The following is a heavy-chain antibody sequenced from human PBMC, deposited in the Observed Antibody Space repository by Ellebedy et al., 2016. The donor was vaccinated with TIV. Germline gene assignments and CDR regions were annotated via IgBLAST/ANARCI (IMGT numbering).Heavy chain of an antibody. Sequence: GGSLRLSCAASGFTFSSYAMRWVRQAPGKGLKWVSTISGSGGSTYYGDAVKGRFTISRDNSKNTLYLQMNSLRVEDKAVYYCAKDLLAADRRMDGMDVWGQGTTVTVSS. D-gene: IGHD6-13*01. CDR3: AKDLLAADRRMDGMDV. CDR1: GFTFSSYA. V-gene: IGHV3-23*01. CDR2: ISGSGGST. J-gene: IGHJ6*02.